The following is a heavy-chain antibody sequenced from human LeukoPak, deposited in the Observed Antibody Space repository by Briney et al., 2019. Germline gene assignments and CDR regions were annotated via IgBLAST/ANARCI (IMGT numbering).Heavy chain of an antibody. CDR2: IYTSGST. CDR1: GGSISSGSYY. V-gene: IGHV4-61*02. J-gene: IGHJ4*02. CDR3: ARKHRYDSSGYVDY. D-gene: IGHD3-22*01. Sequence: SQTLSLTCTVSGGSISSGSYYWSWIRQPAGKGLEWIGRIYTSGSTNYNPSLKSRVTISVDTSKNQFSLKLSSVTAADTAVYYCARKHRYDSSGYVDYWGQGTLVTVS.